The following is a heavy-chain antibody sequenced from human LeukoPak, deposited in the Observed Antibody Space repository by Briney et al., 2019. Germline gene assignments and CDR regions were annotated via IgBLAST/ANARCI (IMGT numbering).Heavy chain of an antibody. D-gene: IGHD3-10*01. J-gene: IGHJ4*02. Sequence: GGSLRLSCAASGFTFSSYAMSWVRQAPGKGLEWVSAISGSGGSTYYADSVKGRFTISRDNSKNTLYLQMNSLRAEDTAVYYCAKTRDPWVVRGATDYWGQGTLVTVSS. CDR2: ISGSGGST. CDR3: AKTRDPWVVRGATDY. CDR1: GFTFSSYA. V-gene: IGHV3-23*01.